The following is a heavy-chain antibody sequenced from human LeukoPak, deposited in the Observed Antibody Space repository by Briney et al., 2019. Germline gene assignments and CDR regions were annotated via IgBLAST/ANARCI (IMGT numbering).Heavy chain of an antibody. CDR3: ARPNYDSGTYYFDY. CDR2: INHSGST. D-gene: IGHD3-10*01. V-gene: IGHV4-34*01. J-gene: IGHJ4*02. Sequence: SETLSLTCAVYGGSFSGYYWSWIRQPPGKGLEWIGEINHSGSTSYNPSLKSRVTISVDTSKNQFSLRLSSVTAADTAVYYCARPNYDSGTYYFDYWGPGTLVTVSS. CDR1: GGSFSGYY.